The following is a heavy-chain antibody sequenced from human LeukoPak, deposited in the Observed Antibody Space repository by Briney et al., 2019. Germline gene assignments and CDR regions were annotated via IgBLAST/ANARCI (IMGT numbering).Heavy chain of an antibody. CDR2: INTNTGNP. J-gene: IGHJ5*02. CDR1: GYTFTSYA. CDR3: ARERITMVRGVIPKLWFDP. V-gene: IGHV7-4-1*02. Sequence: ASVKVSCKASGYTFTSYAMNWVRQAPGQGLEWMGWINTNTGNPTYAQGFTGRFVFSLDTSVSTAYLQISSLKAGDTAVYYCARERITMVRGVIPKLWFDPWGQGTLVTVSS. D-gene: IGHD3-10*01.